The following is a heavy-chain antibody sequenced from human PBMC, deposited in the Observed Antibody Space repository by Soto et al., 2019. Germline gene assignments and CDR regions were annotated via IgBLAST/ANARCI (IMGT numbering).Heavy chain of an antibody. CDR2: IYYDGTT. D-gene: IGHD1-1*01. Sequence: SETLSLTCTVSGGSISSSTHYWSWIRQHPGKGLEWIGYIYYDGTTYHNPSLKSRVNMSVETSKSQFSLKLNSVTAADTAVYYCARVGLDGNFLSNFGYWGQGTPVTVAS. CDR3: ARVGLDGNFLSNFGY. V-gene: IGHV4-31*02. J-gene: IGHJ4*02. CDR1: GGSISSSTHY.